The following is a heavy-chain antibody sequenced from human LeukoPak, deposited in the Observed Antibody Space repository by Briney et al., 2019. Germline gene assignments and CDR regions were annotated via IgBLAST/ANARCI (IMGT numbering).Heavy chain of an antibody. D-gene: IGHD6-13*01. CDR2: ISWNSGSI. Sequence: GGSLRLSCAASGFTFDDYAMHWVRQAPGKGLEWVSGISWNSGSIGYADSVKGRFTISRDNAKNSLYLQMNSLRAEDTAVYYCARVPGDSSSWYTPSYYYYYMDVWGKGTTVTVSS. CDR3: ARVPGDSSSWYTPSYYYYYMDV. CDR1: GFTFDDYA. J-gene: IGHJ6*03. V-gene: IGHV3-9*01.